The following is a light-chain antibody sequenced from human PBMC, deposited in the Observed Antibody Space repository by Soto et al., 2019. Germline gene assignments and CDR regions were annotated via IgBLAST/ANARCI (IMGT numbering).Light chain of an antibody. V-gene: IGLV1-51*01. CDR2: DNE. CDR1: TSNIGDHY. J-gene: IGLJ2*01. CDR3: ASWDGSLDAVV. Sequence: QSVLTQPPSVSAAPGQKVTISCSGSTSNIGDHYVSWYLQVPGTAPKLLIYDNEKRPSGIPDRFSGSKSGTPATLDITALQTVDDAHYYCASWDGSLDAVVFGGGTQLTVL.